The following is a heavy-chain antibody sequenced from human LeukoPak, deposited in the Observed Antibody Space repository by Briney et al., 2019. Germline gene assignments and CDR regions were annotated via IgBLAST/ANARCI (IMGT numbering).Heavy chain of an antibody. J-gene: IGHJ3*02. Sequence: GGSLRLSCAASGFTFSSNYMSWVRQAPGKGLEWVSVIYSGGSTYYADSVKGRFTISRDNAKNSLYLQMNSLRAEDTAVYYCAREIWDIVVVVAASMDAFDIWGQGTMVTVSS. CDR2: IYSGGST. D-gene: IGHD2-15*01. CDR3: AREIWDIVVVVAASMDAFDI. CDR1: GFTFSSNY. V-gene: IGHV3-66*01.